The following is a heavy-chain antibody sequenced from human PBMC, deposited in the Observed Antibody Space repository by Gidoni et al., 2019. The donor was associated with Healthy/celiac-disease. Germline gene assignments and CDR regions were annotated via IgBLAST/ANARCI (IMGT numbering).Heavy chain of an antibody. D-gene: IGHD3-3*01. CDR2: INHSGST. V-gene: IGHV4-34*01. CDR1: GGSFSGYY. CDR3: ARGRVVIQRRWPRSPPGFDY. J-gene: IGHJ4*02. Sequence: QVQLQQWGAGLLKPSETLSLTCAVSGGSFSGYYWSWIRQPPGKGLEWIGEINHSGSTNYNPSLKSRVTISVDTSKNQFSLKLSSVTAADTAVYYCARGRVVIQRRWPRSPPGFDYWGQGTLVTVSS.